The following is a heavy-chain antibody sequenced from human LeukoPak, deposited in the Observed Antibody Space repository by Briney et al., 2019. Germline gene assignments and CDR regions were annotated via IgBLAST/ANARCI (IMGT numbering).Heavy chain of an antibody. CDR2: INTDGSTT. V-gene: IGHV3-74*01. Sequence: PGGSLRLSCAASGFTFSNDWMHWVRQAPGKGLVWVSRINTDGSTTTYAGSVKGRFTISRDNAKNTLYLQMNSLRVEDTAVYYCARGRGGSYRYWGQGTLVTVSS. D-gene: IGHD1-26*01. CDR1: GFTFSNDW. J-gene: IGHJ4*02. CDR3: ARGRGGSYRY.